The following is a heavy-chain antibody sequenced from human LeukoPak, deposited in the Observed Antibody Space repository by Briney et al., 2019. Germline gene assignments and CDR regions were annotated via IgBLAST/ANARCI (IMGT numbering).Heavy chain of an antibody. J-gene: IGHJ4*02. V-gene: IGHV1-2*06. Sequence: ASVKVSCKASGYTFTGYYMHCVRQAPGQGLEWMGRINPNSGGTNYAQKFQGRVTMTRDTSISTAYMELSRLRSDDTAVYYCARELYNWNEKGVFGYWGQGTLVTVSS. CDR2: INPNSGGT. CDR3: ARELYNWNEKGVFGY. D-gene: IGHD1-20*01. CDR1: GYTFTGYY.